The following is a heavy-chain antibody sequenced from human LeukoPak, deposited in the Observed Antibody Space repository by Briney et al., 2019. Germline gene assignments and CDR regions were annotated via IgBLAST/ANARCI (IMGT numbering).Heavy chain of an antibody. Sequence: PGGSLRLSCAASGFTFSSYAMHWVRQAPGKGLEWVAVIWYDGSNKYYADSVKGRFTISRDNSKNTLYLQMNSLRAEDTAVYYCARGGGGYDYDSYYYYGMDVWGQGTTVTVSS. J-gene: IGHJ6*02. V-gene: IGHV3-33*08. D-gene: IGHD5-12*01. CDR2: IWYDGSNK. CDR3: ARGGGGYDYDSYYYYGMDV. CDR1: GFTFSSYA.